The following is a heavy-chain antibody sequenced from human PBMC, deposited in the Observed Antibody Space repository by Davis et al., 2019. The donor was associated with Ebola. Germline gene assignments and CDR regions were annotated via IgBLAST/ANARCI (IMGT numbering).Heavy chain of an antibody. Sequence: SVKVSCKASGYTFTSYGISWVRQAPGQGLEWMGGIIPIFGTANYAQKFQGRVTITADESTSTAYMELSSLRSEDTAVYYCAREKERAFDYWGQGTLVTVSS. V-gene: IGHV1-69*13. CDR1: GYTFTSYG. CDR3: AREKERAFDY. CDR2: IIPIFGTA. J-gene: IGHJ4*02.